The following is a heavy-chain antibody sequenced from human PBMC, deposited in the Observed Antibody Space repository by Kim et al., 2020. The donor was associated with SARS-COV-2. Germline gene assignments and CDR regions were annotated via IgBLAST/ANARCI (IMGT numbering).Heavy chain of an antibody. V-gene: IGHV3-15*01. D-gene: IGHD6-19*01. Sequence: APVKGRFTISRDDSKNTLYLQMNSLKTEDTAVYYCTLSSADYYYYYGMDVWGQGTTVTVSS. CDR3: TLSSADYYYYYGMDV. J-gene: IGHJ6*02.